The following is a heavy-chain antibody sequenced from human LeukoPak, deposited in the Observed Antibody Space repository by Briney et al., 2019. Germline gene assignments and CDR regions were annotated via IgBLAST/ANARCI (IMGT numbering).Heavy chain of an antibody. D-gene: IGHD3-22*01. CDR1: GGTFSSYT. V-gene: IGHV1-69*06. Sequence: SVKVSCKASGGTFSSYTFSWVRQAPGQGLEWMGGIIPIFGTANYAQKFQGRVTITADTSTSTAYMDLSSLRSEDTAVYYCATEGAYYDGSGYSDYWGQGTLVTVSS. CDR3: ATEGAYYDGSGYSDY. J-gene: IGHJ4*02. CDR2: IIPIFGTA.